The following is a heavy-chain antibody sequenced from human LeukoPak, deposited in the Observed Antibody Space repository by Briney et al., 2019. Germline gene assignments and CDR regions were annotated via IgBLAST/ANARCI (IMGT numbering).Heavy chain of an antibody. CDR1: GFTISSYG. V-gene: IGHV3-30*02. Sequence: GGSLRLSCVVSGFTISSYGMHWVRQAPGKGLEWVAFIRYDGSYKKYADSVKGRFTISRDNSKNTLYLQMNSLRAEDTAVYYCARVGATVGGIDYWGQGTLVTVSS. D-gene: IGHD1-26*01. J-gene: IGHJ4*02. CDR3: ARVGATVGGIDY. CDR2: IRYDGSYK.